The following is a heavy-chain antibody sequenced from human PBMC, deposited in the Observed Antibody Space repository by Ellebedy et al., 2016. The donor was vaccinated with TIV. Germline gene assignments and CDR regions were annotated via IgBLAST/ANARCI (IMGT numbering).Heavy chain of an antibody. CDR2: VYYSGSP. D-gene: IGHD2-21*02. CDR1: GGSVSSTRYY. Sequence: MPSETLSLTCSVSGGSVSSTRYYWAWIRQPPGKGLEYIGSVYYSGSPYYNPSFKSRVTLSADTSMNQFSLNLRTVTAADTAVYYCARTDPWQPIDDWGQGILVSVSS. CDR3: ARTDPWQPIDD. V-gene: IGHV4-39*01. J-gene: IGHJ4*02.